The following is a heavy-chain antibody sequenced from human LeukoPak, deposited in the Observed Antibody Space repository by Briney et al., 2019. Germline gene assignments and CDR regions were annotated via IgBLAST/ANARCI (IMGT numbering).Heavy chain of an antibody. D-gene: IGHD6-19*01. Sequence: SETLSLTCAVSGGSINSSKWWSWVRQPPGKGLEWIGEIYHSGSTNYNPSLKSRVTISVDKSKNQFSLKLSSVTAADTAVYYCARDRRGSGRGFDYWGQGTLVTVSS. CDR3: ARDRRGSGRGFDY. CDR1: GGSINSSKW. CDR2: IYHSGST. V-gene: IGHV4-4*02. J-gene: IGHJ4*02.